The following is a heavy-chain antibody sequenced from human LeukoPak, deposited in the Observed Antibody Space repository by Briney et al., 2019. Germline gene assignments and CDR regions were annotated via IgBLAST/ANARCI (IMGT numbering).Heavy chain of an antibody. CDR3: VRTTYGDY. D-gene: IGHD1-1*01. J-gene: IGHJ4*02. CDR2: VKPDGSEK. V-gene: IGHV3-7*02. CDR1: GLTLSTYW. Sequence: GGSLRLSCAASGLTLSTYWMTWVRQAPRKGLEWVAAVKPDGSEKYYVDSVKGRFTISRDNAKNSLYLQLSSLRAEDTAMYYCVRTTYGDYWGQGTLVTVSS.